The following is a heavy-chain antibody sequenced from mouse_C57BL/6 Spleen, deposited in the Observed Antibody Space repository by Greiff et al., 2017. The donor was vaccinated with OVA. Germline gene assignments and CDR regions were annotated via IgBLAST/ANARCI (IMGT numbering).Heavy chain of an antibody. D-gene: IGHD1-1*01. Sequence: VQLQQSGAELVKPGASVKLSCKASGYTFTSYWMHWVKQRPGQGLEWIGMIHPNSGSTNYNEKFKSKATLTVDKSSSTAYMQLSSLTSEDSAVYYCARFPLYGSSYDYAMDYWGQGTSVTVSS. V-gene: IGHV1-64*01. CDR1: GYTFTSYW. CDR3: ARFPLYGSSYDYAMDY. J-gene: IGHJ4*01. CDR2: IHPNSGST.